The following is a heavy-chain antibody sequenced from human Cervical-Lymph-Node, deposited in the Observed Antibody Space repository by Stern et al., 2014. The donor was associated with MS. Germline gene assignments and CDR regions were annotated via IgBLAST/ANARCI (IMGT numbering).Heavy chain of an antibody. D-gene: IGHD1-1*01. Sequence: QVQLVQSGAEIRKPGASVKISCEASGYTFTTYYMHWVRQAPGQGLEWVALFNLSGAKTTYAQRFQGRVTVTGDTSTSTVYMELTGLRSEDTAVYYCARVLSLATSDSWGQGTLVIVSS. J-gene: IGHJ4*02. CDR1: GYTFTTYY. V-gene: IGHV1-46*01. CDR2: FNLSGAKT. CDR3: ARVLSLATSDS.